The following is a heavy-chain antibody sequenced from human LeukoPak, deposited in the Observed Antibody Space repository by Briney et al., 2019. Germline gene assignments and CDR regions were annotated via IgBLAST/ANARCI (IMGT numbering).Heavy chain of an antibody. CDR1: GGSIGSDY. Sequence: PSETLSLTCTVSGGSIGSDYWTWIRQPPGKGLEYIGYIYYTGGTNYNPSLKSRVTISVDTSKNQFSLKLSSVTAADTAVYFCAKYGNSGWVIDNWGQGTRVTVSA. D-gene: IGHD5-12*01. CDR3: AKYGNSGWVIDN. J-gene: IGHJ4*02. CDR2: IYYTGGT. V-gene: IGHV4-59*08.